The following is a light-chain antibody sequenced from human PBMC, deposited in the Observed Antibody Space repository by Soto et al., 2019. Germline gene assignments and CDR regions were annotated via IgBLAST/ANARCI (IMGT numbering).Light chain of an antibody. CDR3: QKYNSAPRT. CDR1: QGISNY. V-gene: IGKV1-27*01. CDR2: AAS. Sequence: DIQMTQSPSSLSASVGDRVTITCRASQGISNYLAWYQQKPGKVHKLLIYAASTLQSGVPSRFSGSGSGTDFTLTISSLQPEDVATYYCQKYNSAPRTFVQWTKVEIK. J-gene: IGKJ1*01.